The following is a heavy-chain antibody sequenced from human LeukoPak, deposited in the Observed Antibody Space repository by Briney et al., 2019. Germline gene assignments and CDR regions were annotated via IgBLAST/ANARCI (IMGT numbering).Heavy chain of an antibody. D-gene: IGHD3-22*01. V-gene: IGHV3-66*01. CDR2: IYSGGST. CDR1: GFTFSDYY. J-gene: IGHJ4*02. CDR3: ASNKIYYYDSSGPIFDY. Sequence: AGGSLRLSCAASGFTFSDYYMSWIRQAPGKGLEWVSVIYSGGSTYYADSVKGRFTISRDNSKNTLYLQMNSLRAEDTAVYYCASNKIYYYDSSGPIFDYWGQGTLVTVSS.